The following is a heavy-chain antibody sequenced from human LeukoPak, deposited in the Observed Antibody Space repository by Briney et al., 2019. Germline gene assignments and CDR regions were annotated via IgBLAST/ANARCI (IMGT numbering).Heavy chain of an antibody. Sequence: GGSLRFSCAASGFTVSSSYMSWVRQAPGKGLEWVSVIYSGGSTYYADSVKGRFTISRDNSKNTLYLQMNSLRAEDTALYYCARELSGCYQGGFYFDYWGQGTLVTVSS. CDR1: GFTVSSSY. J-gene: IGHJ4*02. D-gene: IGHD6-19*01. CDR2: IYSGGST. V-gene: IGHV3-53*01. CDR3: ARELSGCYQGGFYFDY.